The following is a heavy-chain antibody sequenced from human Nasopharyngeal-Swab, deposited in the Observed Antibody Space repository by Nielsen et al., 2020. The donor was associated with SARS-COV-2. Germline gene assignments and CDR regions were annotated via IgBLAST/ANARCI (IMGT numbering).Heavy chain of an antibody. J-gene: IGHJ5*02. CDR2: ISHDGSNK. CDR1: GFTFSSYG. D-gene: IGHD6-13*01. Sequence: LSLTCAASGFTFSSYGMHWVRQAPGKGLEWVAVISHDGSNKYYADSVKGRFTISRDNSKNTLYLQMNSLRAEDTAVYYCARDQEQQLAYNWFDPWGQGTLVTVSS. V-gene: IGHV3-30*03. CDR3: ARDQEQQLAYNWFDP.